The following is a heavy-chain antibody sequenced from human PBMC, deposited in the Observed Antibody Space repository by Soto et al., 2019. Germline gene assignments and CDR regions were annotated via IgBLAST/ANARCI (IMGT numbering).Heavy chain of an antibody. Sequence: QVQLQQWGAGLLKPSETLSLTCAVYGGSFSGYYWSWIRQPPRKGLEWIGEINHSGSTNYNPSLKSRVTISVDTSKNQFSLKLSSVTAADTAVYYCARGRGRAAARGYFDYWGQGTLVTVSS. CDR3: ARGRGRAAARGYFDY. D-gene: IGHD2-2*01. CDR1: GGSFSGYY. CDR2: INHSGST. J-gene: IGHJ4*02. V-gene: IGHV4-34*01.